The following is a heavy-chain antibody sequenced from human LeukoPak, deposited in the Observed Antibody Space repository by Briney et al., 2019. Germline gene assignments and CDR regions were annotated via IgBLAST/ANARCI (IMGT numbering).Heavy chain of an antibody. V-gene: IGHV3-21*01. CDR2: ISSSSSYI. Sequence: GGSLRLSCAASGFTFKSHHMNWVRQAPGKGLEWVSSISSSSSYIYYADSVKGRFTISRDNAKNSLYLQMNSLRAEDTAVYYCAREGIAAAGSLYYYYVMDVWGQGTTVTVSS. CDR3: AREGIAAAGSLYYYYVMDV. J-gene: IGHJ6*02. D-gene: IGHD6-13*01. CDR1: GFTFKSHH.